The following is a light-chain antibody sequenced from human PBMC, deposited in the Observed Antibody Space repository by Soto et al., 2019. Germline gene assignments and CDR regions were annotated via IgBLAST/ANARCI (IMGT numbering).Light chain of an antibody. Sequence: QSVLTQPPSESGTPRKRVCISCSGRSSNIGTNYVYCYQQLPRTAPKLLIYRNNQRPSGVPDRFSVSNSGTSASLAISGLRSEDEADYYFVAWDDSLSTLYVFGTWTKVTVI. CDR3: VAWDDSLSTLYV. CDR1: SSNIGTNY. J-gene: IGLJ1*01. V-gene: IGLV1-47*01. CDR2: RNN.